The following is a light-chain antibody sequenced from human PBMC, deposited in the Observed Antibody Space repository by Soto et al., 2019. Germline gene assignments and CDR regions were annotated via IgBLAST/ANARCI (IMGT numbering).Light chain of an antibody. J-gene: IGKJ1*01. Sequence: IVMPQSPAPLSVSPGERATLSCRASQSVSSNLAWYQQKPGQAPRLLIYGASTRATGIPARFSGSGSGTEFTLTISSLQSEDFAVYYCQQDNNWPPWTFGQGTKVEIK. V-gene: IGKV3-15*01. CDR2: GAS. CDR1: QSVSSN. CDR3: QQDNNWPPWT.